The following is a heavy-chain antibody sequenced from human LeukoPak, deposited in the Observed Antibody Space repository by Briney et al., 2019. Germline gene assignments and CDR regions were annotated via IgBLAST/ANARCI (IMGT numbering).Heavy chain of an antibody. CDR1: GYTFTSYD. Sequence: ASVKVSCKASGYTFTSYDINWVRQATGQGLEWMGWISAYNGNTNYAQKLQGRVTMTTDTSTSTAYMELRSLRSDDTAVCYCARARYYYDSSGYYGNWFDPWGQGTLVTVSS. CDR2: ISAYNGNT. J-gene: IGHJ5*02. V-gene: IGHV1-18*01. CDR3: ARARYYYDSSGYYGNWFDP. D-gene: IGHD3-22*01.